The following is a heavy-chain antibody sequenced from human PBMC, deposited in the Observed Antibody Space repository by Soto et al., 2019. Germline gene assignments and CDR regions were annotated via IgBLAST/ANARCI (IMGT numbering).Heavy chain of an antibody. J-gene: IGHJ4*02. CDR3: ARDGGDGYNLDY. Sequence: KTSETLSLTCTVSGGSISSGGYYWSWIRQHPGKGLEWIGYIYYSGSTYYNPSLKSRVTISVGTSKNQFSLKLSSVTAADTAVYYCARDGGDGYNLDYWGQGTLVTVSS. CDR2: IYYSGST. V-gene: IGHV4-31*02. D-gene: IGHD2-21*01. CDR1: GGSISSGGYY.